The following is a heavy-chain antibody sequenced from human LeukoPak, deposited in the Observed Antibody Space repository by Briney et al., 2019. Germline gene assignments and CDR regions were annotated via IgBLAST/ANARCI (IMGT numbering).Heavy chain of an antibody. CDR2: IIPIFGTA. D-gene: IGHD3-3*01. CDR3: ARGRPNYDFWSGYSYYFDY. CDR1: GGTFSSYA. J-gene: IGHJ4*02. Sequence: GASVKVSCKGSGGTFSSYAISWVRQAPGQGLEWMGGIIPIFGTANYAQKFQGRVTITADEPTSTAYMELSSLRSEDTAVYYCARGRPNYDFWSGYSYYFDYWGQGTLVTVSS. V-gene: IGHV1-69*13.